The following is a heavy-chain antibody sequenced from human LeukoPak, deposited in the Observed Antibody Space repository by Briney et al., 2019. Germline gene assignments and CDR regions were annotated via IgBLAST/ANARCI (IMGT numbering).Heavy chain of an antibody. J-gene: IGHJ4*02. V-gene: IGHV1-46*01. Sequence: ASVKVSCKASGYTFTSYYMHWVRQAPGQGLEWMGIINPSGGSTSYAQKFQGRVTMTRDMSTSTVYMELSSLRSEDTAVYYCARDARAGVPSLTFGGVIVLYFDYWGQGTLVTVSS. CDR3: ARDARAGVPSLTFGGVIVLYFDY. CDR2: INPSGGST. CDR1: GYTFTSYY. D-gene: IGHD3-16*02.